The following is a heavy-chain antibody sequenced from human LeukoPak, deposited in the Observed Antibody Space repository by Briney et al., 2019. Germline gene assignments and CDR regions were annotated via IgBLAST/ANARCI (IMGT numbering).Heavy chain of an antibody. V-gene: IGHV3-7*01. D-gene: IGHD3-3*01. CDR2: IKQDGSEK. CDR1: GFAFSSYW. Sequence: GGSLRLSCAASGFAFSSYWMSWVRQAPGKGLEWVANIKQDGSEKYYVDSVKGRFTISRDNAKNSLYLQMNSLRAEDTAVYYCARLDVLWSGYWGNYYYYMDVWGEGTTVTVSS. CDR3: ARLDVLWSGYWGNYYYYMDV. J-gene: IGHJ6*03.